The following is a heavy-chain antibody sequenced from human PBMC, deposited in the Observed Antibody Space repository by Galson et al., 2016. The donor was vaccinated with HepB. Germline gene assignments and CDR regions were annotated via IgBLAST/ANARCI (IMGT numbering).Heavy chain of an antibody. Sequence: SVKVSCKASGGTFSSYSITWLRQAPGQGLEWMGRIIPFRDIANNAQNFQGRVTITADKATSTAYMELSSLTSEDTAVYYCARADYGDPEPFDSWGQGTLVTVSS. V-gene: IGHV1-69*10. J-gene: IGHJ4*02. CDR3: ARADYGDPEPFDS. CDR1: GGTFSSYS. D-gene: IGHD4-17*01. CDR2: IIPFRDIA.